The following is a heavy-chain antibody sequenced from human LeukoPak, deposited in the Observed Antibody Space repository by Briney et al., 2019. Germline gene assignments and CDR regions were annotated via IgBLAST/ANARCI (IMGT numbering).Heavy chain of an antibody. CDR2: IYHTGSA. D-gene: IGHD2-2*01. CDR1: GYSFTSGYY. Sequence: PSETLSLTCSVSGYSFTSGYYWGWIRQPPGKGLEWIANIYHTGSAHYNPSLKSRVTISVDTSTNQFSLKLSSVTAADTAVYYCARYCTSTTCILRGFDYWGQGTLVTVSS. CDR3: ARYCTSTTCILRGFDY. J-gene: IGHJ4*02. V-gene: IGHV4-38-2*01.